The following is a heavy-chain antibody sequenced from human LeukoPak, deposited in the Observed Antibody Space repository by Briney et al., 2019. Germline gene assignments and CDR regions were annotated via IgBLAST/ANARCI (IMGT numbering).Heavy chain of an antibody. J-gene: IGHJ3*01. CDR2: ISSDGTNK. V-gene: IGHV3-30*04. CDR3: ARVPYVFDL. CDR1: GFTFTDYT. Sequence: GGSLRLSCAASGFTFTDYTMHWVRQAPGKGLEWVSFISSDGTNKHYADSVKGRFTISRDNARNTLYLQVNSLRAEDTAVYYCARVPYVFDLWGQGTMVTVSS.